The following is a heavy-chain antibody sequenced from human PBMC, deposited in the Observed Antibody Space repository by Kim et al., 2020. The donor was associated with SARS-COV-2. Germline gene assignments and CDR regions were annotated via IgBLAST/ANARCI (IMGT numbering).Heavy chain of an antibody. V-gene: IGHV4-59*13. CDR1: GGSISSYY. D-gene: IGHD6-19*01. CDR3: ARVIAVAGNWFDP. CDR2: IYYSGST. Sequence: SETLSLTCTVSGGSISSYYWSWIRQPPGKGLEWIGYIYYSGSTNYNPSLKCRVTISVDTSKNQFSLKLSSVTAADTAVYYCARVIAVAGNWFDPWGQGTL. J-gene: IGHJ5*02.